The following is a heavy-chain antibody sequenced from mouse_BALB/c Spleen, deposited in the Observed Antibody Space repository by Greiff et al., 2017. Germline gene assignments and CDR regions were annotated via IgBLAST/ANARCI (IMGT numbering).Heavy chain of an antibody. J-gene: IGHJ1*01. Sequence: EVQLQQSGAELVRSGASVKLSCTASGFNIKDYYMHWVKQRPEQGLEWIGWIDPENGDTEYAPKFQGKATMTADTSSNTAYLQLSSLTSEDTAVYYCTPIYYGNYGDFEVWGAGTTVTVSS. V-gene: IGHV14-4*02. CDR3: TPIYYGNYGDFEV. D-gene: IGHD2-1*01. CDR2: IDPENGDT. CDR1: GFNIKDYY.